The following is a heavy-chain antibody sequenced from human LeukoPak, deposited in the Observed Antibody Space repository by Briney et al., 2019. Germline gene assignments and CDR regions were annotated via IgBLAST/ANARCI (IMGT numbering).Heavy chain of an antibody. J-gene: IGHJ4*02. Sequence: SVNLSCKASGGTFNSYAISWVRQAPGQGLEWMGGLIHIFGTANYAQKFQGRVTSPADESTSTAYMELSSLRSEDTAVYYCARVTPMSTQAMATDYWGQGTLVTVPS. D-gene: IGHD5-24*01. CDR3: ARVTPMSTQAMATDY. CDR1: GGTFNSYA. V-gene: IGHV1-69*13. CDR2: LIHIFGTA.